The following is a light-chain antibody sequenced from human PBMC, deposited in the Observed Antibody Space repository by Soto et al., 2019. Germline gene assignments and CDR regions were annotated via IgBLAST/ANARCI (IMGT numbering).Light chain of an antibody. V-gene: IGKV1-5*03. CDR1: QSISSW. Sequence: DIQMTQSPSTLSASVGDRVTITCRASQSISSWLASYQQKPGKAPKLLIYTASTLESGVPSRFSGSGSGTEFTITISSLQPDDFATYYCQQYNTFPLTFGGGTKVEIK. CDR2: TAS. CDR3: QQYNTFPLT. J-gene: IGKJ4*01.